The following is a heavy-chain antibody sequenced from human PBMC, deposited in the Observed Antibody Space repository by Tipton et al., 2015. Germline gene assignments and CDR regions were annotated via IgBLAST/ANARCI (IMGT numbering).Heavy chain of an antibody. J-gene: IGHJ4*02. CDR1: GFTFYTSA. CDR2: ISGRGAST. CDR3: ASSMSVAGTGDS. D-gene: IGHD6-19*01. V-gene: IGHV3-23*01. Sequence: SLRLSCAASGFTFYTSALSWVRQAPGKGLEWVSAISGRGASTFYADSVKGRFTISRDNSQNTLFLQMNSLRTDDTAVYYCASSMSVAGTGDSWGQETLVTVSS.